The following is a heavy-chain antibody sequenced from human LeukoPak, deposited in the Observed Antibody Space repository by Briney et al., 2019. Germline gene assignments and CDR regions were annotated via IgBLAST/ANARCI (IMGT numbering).Heavy chain of an antibody. CDR2: ISSSSSTI. CDR3: ARVQGGAAYNWFDP. CDR1: GFTLISYS. Sequence: PGGSLRLSCAASGFTLISYSMNWVRQAPGKGLEWVSYISSSSSTICYADSVKGRFTVSRDNAKNSLFLQMNSLRAEDTAVYYCARVQGGAAYNWFDPWGQGTLVTASS. D-gene: IGHD1-26*01. J-gene: IGHJ5*02. V-gene: IGHV3-48*01.